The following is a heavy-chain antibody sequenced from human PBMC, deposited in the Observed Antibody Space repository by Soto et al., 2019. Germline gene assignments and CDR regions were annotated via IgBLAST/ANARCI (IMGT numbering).Heavy chain of an antibody. Sequence: PSETLSLTCTVSGGSISSYYWSWIRQPPGKGLEWIGEIIHSGSTNYNPSLKSRVTISVDTSKNQFSLKLSSVTAADTAVYYCARGVLKRGVYGSSWTGVKRNWFDPWGQGTLVTVSS. D-gene: IGHD6-13*01. CDR1: GGSISSYY. J-gene: IGHJ5*02. CDR2: IIHSGST. V-gene: IGHV4-34*01. CDR3: ARGVLKRGVYGSSWTGVKRNWFDP.